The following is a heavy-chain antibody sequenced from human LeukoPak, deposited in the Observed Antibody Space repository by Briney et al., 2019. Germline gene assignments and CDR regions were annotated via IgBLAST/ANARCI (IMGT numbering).Heavy chain of an antibody. CDR3: TSWGDTTAEYFQR. J-gene: IGHJ1*01. Sequence: GGSLRLSCAASGFTFDDYAMHWVRQAPGKGLEWVSRITWNSGSIGYADSVKGRFTISRDNAENSMYLQMNSLRVEDTAVYYCTSWGDTTAEYFQRWGQGTLVTVSS. CDR2: ITWNSGSI. D-gene: IGHD2-21*02. CDR1: GFTFDDYA. V-gene: IGHV3-9*01.